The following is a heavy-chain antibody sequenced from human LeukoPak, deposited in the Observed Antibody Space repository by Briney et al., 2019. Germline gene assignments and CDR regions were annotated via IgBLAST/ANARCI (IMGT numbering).Heavy chain of an antibody. CDR1: GFTFSNAW. Sequence: PGGSLRLSCAASGFTFSNAWMSWVRHAPGKGLEWVGRIKRKTDGGTTNYAAPVKRRFTISRDDSKNTLYLQMNSLKTEDTAVYYCTTDYYGSGSYPDAFDIWGRGTMVTVSS. V-gene: IGHV3-15*05. CDR3: TTDYYGSGSYPDAFDI. CDR2: IKRKTDGGTT. J-gene: IGHJ3*02. D-gene: IGHD3-10*01.